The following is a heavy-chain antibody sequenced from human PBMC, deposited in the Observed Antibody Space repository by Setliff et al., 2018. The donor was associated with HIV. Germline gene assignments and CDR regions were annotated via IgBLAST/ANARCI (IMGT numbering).Heavy chain of an antibody. CDR3: ARDQATGYEKVWFSWIDP. J-gene: IGHJ5*02. D-gene: IGHD5-12*01. CDR1: GGTFSLYA. V-gene: IGHV1-69*13. Sequence: GASVKVSCKASGGTFSLYAINWVRQAPGRGLEWMGGIIPIFNTANYAQKFQGRVTITADGSTSTAYMELSSLRFEDTATYYCARDQATGYEKVWFSWIDPWGQGTLVTVS. CDR2: IIPIFNTA.